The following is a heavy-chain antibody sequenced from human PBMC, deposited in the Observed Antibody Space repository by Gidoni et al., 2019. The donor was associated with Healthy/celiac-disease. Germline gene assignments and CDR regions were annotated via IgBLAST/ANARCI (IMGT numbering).Heavy chain of an antibody. Sequence: ASGGTFSSYAISWVRQAPGQGLEWMGGIIPIFGTANYAQKFQGRVTITADESTSTAYMELSSLRSEDTAVYYCAEVGIAAGASELYGMDVWGQGTTVTVSS. D-gene: IGHD6-13*01. CDR1: GGTFSSYA. V-gene: IGHV1-69*01. CDR2: IIPIFGTA. J-gene: IGHJ6*02. CDR3: AEVGIAAGASELYGMDV.